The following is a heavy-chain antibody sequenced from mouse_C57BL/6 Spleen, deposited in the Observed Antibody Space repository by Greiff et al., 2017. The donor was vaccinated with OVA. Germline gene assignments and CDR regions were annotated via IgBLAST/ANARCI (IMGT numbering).Heavy chain of an antibody. V-gene: IGHV5-17*01. CDR3: AVYYSNYLFAY. CDR1: GFTFSDYG. CDR2: ISSGSSTI. Sequence: QLQESGGGLVKPGGSLKLSCAASGFTFSDYGMHWVRQAPEKGLEWVAYISSGSSTIYYADTVKGRFTISRDNAKNTLFLQMTSLRSEDTAMYYCAVYYSNYLFAYWGQGTLVTVSA. J-gene: IGHJ3*01. D-gene: IGHD2-5*01.